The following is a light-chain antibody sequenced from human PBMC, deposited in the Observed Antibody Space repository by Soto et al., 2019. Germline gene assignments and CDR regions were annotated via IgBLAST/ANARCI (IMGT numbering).Light chain of an antibody. CDR1: QSVAGS. J-gene: IGKJ5*01. CDR2: DIS. V-gene: IGKV3-11*01. Sequence: EFVWTRSAATLSLALGESGILSCRASQSVAGSLAWYQQQPGQAPSLLIYDISTRAAAIPARFSVIGSGTDFTLAVSSLEPEEFALDDCQPRSNRIPCGQGTRLEIK. CDR3: QPRSNRIP.